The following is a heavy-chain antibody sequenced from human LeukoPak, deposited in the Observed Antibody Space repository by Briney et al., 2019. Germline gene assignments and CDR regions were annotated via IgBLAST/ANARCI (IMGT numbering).Heavy chain of an antibody. CDR1: GFTFSSYG. J-gene: IGHJ6*03. CDR3: AKGGGYEAQYYYYYLDV. V-gene: IGHV3-30*02. D-gene: IGHD5-12*01. Sequence: GGSLRLSCAASGFTFSSYGMHWVRHAPGKGLEWVAFIRYDGSNKHYADSVKGRFTISRDNSKNTLYLQMKSLRAEDTAVYYCAKGGGYEAQYYYYYLDVWGKGTTVTVSS. CDR2: IRYDGSNK.